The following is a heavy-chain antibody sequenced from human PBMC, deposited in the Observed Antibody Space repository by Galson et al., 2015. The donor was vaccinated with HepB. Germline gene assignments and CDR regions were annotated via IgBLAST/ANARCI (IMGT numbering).Heavy chain of an antibody. CDR2: TSYDGSNK. V-gene: IGHV3-30*18. CDR3: AKEVYCRSTSCPPDPNPNDY. D-gene: IGHD2-2*01. Sequence: SLRLSCAASGFTFSSYGMHWVRQAPGKGLEWVASTSYDGSNKYYADSVKGRFTISRDNSKNTLYLQMNSLRAEDTAVYYCAKEVYCRSTSCPPDPNPNDYWGQGTLVTVSS. J-gene: IGHJ4*02. CDR1: GFTFSSYG.